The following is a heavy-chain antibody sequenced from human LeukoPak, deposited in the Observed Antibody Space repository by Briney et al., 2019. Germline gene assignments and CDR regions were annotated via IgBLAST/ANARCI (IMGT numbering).Heavy chain of an antibody. V-gene: IGHV3-48*01. J-gene: IGHJ4*02. CDR2: ISSSSSTI. CDR3: ARGPSGYHNT. Sequence: GGSLRLSCAASGFNLSSYSMNWVRQAPGKGLEWVSYISSSSSTIYYADSVKGRFTISRDNAKNSLYLQLNSLRAEDTAVYYCARGPSGYHNTGGQGTLVTVSS. CDR1: GFNLSSYS. D-gene: IGHD5-12*01.